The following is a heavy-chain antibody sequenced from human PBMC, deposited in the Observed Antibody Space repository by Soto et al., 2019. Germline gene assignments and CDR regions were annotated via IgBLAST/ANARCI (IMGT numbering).Heavy chain of an antibody. CDR1: GYSFTLYY. CDR2: INPSGGYT. CDR3: ARVGYCSGGRWLGYFDL. J-gene: IGHJ2*01. D-gene: IGHD2-15*01. Sequence: QVQLVQSGAEVKKPGASVKVSCKASGYSFTLYYIHWVRQAPGQGREWMGIINPSGGYTNYAQKFQGRVTMTRDRSTSTVYMELSGLRSEDTAVYYCARVGYCSGGRWLGYFDLWGRGTLVTVSS. V-gene: IGHV1-46*01.